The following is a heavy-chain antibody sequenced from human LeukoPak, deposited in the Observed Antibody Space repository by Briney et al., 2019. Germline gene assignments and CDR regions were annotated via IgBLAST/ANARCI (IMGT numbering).Heavy chain of an antibody. V-gene: IGHV4-38-2*02. Sequence: SETLSLTCAVSGYSISSGYYWGWVRQPPGKGLEWIGNIYHTGSTYYNPSLKSRVTISVDTSKNQFSLKLNSVTAADTAVYYCARDQRTTGTWPWGQGTLVTVSS. J-gene: IGHJ5*02. CDR2: IYHTGST. CDR3: ARDQRTTGTWP. D-gene: IGHD1-1*01. CDR1: GYSISSGYY.